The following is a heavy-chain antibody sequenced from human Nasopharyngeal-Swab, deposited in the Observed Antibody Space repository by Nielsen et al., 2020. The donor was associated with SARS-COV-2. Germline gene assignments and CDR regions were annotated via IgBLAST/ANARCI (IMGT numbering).Heavy chain of an antibody. V-gene: IGHV4-34*01. CDR1: GFTFGDYY. Sequence: CAPSGFTFGDYYMSWIRQPPGEGLEWIGEINHSGITNYNPSLKSRVTISVDTSKNQFSLKLTSVTAADTAVYYCARLTNSAGDYWGQGTLVTVSS. CDR3: ARLTNSAGDY. D-gene: IGHD2-8*01. J-gene: IGHJ4*02. CDR2: INHSGIT.